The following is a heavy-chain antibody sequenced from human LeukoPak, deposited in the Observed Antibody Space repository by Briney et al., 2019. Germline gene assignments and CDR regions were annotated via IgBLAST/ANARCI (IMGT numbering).Heavy chain of an antibody. J-gene: IGHJ3*02. Sequence: GGSLRLSCTASEFTFSNYAMSWVRQAPGKGLEWVSAISGTGTSTHYADSVKGRFTISRDNSNNTLYLQMNSLRAEDTAVYYCARSSCYSLFCGDFDIWGQGTMVTVSS. D-gene: IGHD2-15*01. V-gene: IGHV3-23*01. CDR1: EFTFSNYA. CDR2: ISGTGTST. CDR3: ARSSCYSLFCGDFDI.